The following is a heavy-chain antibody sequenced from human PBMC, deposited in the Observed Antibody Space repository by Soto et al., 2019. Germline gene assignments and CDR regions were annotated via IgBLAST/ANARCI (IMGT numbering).Heavy chain of an antibody. J-gene: IGHJ4*02. CDR3: AKEEDWIQLWVNDFDY. D-gene: IGHD5-18*01. V-gene: IGHV3-23*01. Sequence: GGSLRLSCAASGFTFSSYAMSWVRQAPGKGLEWVSAISGSGGSTYYADSVKGRFTISRDNSKNTLYLQMNSLRAEDTAVYYCAKEEDWIQLWVNDFDYWGQGTLVTVSS. CDR1: GFTFSSYA. CDR2: ISGSGGST.